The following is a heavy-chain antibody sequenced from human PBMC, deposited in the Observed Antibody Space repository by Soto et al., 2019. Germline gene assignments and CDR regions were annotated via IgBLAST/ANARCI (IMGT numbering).Heavy chain of an antibody. V-gene: IGHV3-23*01. J-gene: IGHJ3*01. CDR3: AKALLRGNSGSYSEV. Sequence: PGGSLRLSCAASGFTFSSYAMSWVRQAPGKGLGWVSAISGSGATTYYADSVKGRFTISRDNSKNTLYLQMNSLRAEDTAIYYCAKALLRGNSGSYSEVWGQGTIVTVSS. CDR2: ISGSGATT. D-gene: IGHD1-26*01. CDR1: GFTFSSYA.